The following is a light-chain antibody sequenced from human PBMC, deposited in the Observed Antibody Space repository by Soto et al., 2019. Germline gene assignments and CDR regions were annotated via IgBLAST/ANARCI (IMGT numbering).Light chain of an antibody. J-gene: IGKJ4*02. CDR2: GAS. V-gene: IGKV3-20*01. CDR1: QSVSSNY. CDR3: HEYGGYSLM. Sequence: EIVLTQSPGTLSLSPGERATLSCRASQSVSSNYLAWYQRKPGQAPRLLIYGASSRATDSPNKFRSSGSRSSCTLIISKAEPAVFGVYFYHEYGGYSLMFGRGTQVVIK.